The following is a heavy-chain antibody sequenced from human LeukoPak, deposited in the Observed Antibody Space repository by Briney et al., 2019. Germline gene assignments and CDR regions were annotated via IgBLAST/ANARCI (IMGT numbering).Heavy chain of an antibody. CDR1: GYTLTELS. Sequence: ASVKVSCKVSGYTLTELSMHWVRQAPGKGLEWMGGFDPEGGETIYAQKFQGRVTMTEDTSTDAAYMELSSLRSEDTAVYYCATAAYYYDSSGRQNPFDYWGQGTLVTVSS. CDR2: FDPEGGET. J-gene: IGHJ4*02. V-gene: IGHV1-24*01. D-gene: IGHD3-22*01. CDR3: ATAAYYYDSSGRQNPFDY.